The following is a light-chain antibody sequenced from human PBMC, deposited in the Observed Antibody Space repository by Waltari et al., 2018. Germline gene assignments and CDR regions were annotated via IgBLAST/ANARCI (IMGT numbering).Light chain of an antibody. J-gene: IGLJ3*02. Sequence: QSVLTQPPSASGTPGQRVTISCSGSRSNIGTNYVYWYQQLPGTAPKLLIYRNNRRPSGVPDRFSGSNSGTSASLAISGLRSEDEADYYCAVWDDSLSGRVSGGGTKVTVL. V-gene: IGLV1-47*01. CDR2: RNN. CDR1: RSNIGTNY. CDR3: AVWDDSLSGRV.